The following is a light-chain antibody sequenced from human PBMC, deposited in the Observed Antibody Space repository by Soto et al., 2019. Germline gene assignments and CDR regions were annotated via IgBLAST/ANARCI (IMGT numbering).Light chain of an antibody. Sequence: DIQMTQSPSTLSASVGDRVTITCRASQSISSWLAWYQQKPGKAPKLLIYSASSLVTGVPPRFRGSASGTEFTLSISSLQREDFATYFCQQSSNIPWTFGQGTKVEMK. CDR3: QQSSNIPWT. V-gene: IGKV1-5*01. J-gene: IGKJ1*01. CDR2: SAS. CDR1: QSISSW.